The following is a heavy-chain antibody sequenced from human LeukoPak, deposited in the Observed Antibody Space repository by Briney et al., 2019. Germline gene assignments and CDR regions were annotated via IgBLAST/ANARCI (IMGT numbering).Heavy chain of an antibody. CDR1: GDSISSSSSC. J-gene: IGHJ4*02. Sequence: SETLSLTCTVSGDSISSSSSCWGWIRQPPGKGLEWIGNIYHAENTYYNPSLKSRVTISVDTSKNQFSLKLSSVTAADTAVYYCAKRIRSDWYFDFWGQGTLVTVSS. CDR2: IYHAENT. V-gene: IGHV4-39*01. CDR3: AKRIRSDWYFDF. D-gene: IGHD6-19*01.